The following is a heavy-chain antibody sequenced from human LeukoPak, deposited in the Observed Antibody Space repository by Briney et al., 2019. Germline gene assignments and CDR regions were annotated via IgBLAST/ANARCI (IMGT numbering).Heavy chain of an antibody. V-gene: IGHV5-51*01. CDR1: GYSFTSYW. D-gene: IGHD5-18*01. Sequence: PGESLKISCKGSGYSFTSYWIGWVRQMPGKGLEWMGIIYPGDSDTRYSPSFQGQVTISADKSISTAYLQWSSLKASDTAMYYCARRNTAMVNAFDIWGQGQWSPSLQ. CDR3: ARRNTAMVNAFDI. CDR2: IYPGDSDT. J-gene: IGHJ3*02.